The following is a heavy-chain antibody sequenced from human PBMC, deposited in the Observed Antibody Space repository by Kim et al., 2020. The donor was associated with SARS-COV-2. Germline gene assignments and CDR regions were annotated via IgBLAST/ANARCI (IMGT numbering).Heavy chain of an antibody. D-gene: IGHD3-10*01. Sequence: SVKVSCKASGGTFSSYAISWVRQAPGQGLEWMGGIIPIFGTANYAQKFQGRVTITADESTSTAYMELSSLRSEDTAVYYCARELKPTLWFGELLSLDYWGQGTLVTVSS. V-gene: IGHV1-69*13. CDR3: ARELKPTLWFGELLSLDY. CDR2: IIPIFGTA. J-gene: IGHJ4*02. CDR1: GGTFSSYA.